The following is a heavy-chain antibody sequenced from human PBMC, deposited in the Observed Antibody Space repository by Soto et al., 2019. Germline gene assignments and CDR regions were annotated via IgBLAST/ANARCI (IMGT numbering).Heavy chain of an antibody. CDR3: ASRAGSSYYYYYGMDV. V-gene: IGHV1-69*13. D-gene: IGHD6-13*01. Sequence: SVKVSCKASGGTFSSYAISWVRQAPGQGLEWMGGIIPIFGTASYAQKFQGRVTITADESTSTAYMELSSLRSEDTAVYYCASRAGSSYYYYYGMDVWGQGTTVTVSS. CDR2: IIPIFGTA. CDR1: GGTFSSYA. J-gene: IGHJ6*02.